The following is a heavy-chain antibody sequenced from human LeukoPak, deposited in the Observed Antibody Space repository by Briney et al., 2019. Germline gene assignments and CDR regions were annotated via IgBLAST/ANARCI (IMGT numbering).Heavy chain of an antibody. D-gene: IGHD3-10*01. CDR1: GGSISSYY. Sequence: ASETLSLTCTVSGGSISSYYWSWIRQPPGKGLEWIGYIYYSGSTNYNPSLKSRVTISVDTSKNQFSLKLSSVTAADTAVYYCAREPLGAGDFDYWGQGTLVTVSS. V-gene: IGHV4-59*01. J-gene: IGHJ4*02. CDR3: AREPLGAGDFDY. CDR2: IYYSGST.